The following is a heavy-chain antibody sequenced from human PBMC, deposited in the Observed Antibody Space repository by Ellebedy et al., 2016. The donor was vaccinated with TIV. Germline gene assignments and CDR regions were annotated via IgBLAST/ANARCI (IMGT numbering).Heavy chain of an antibody. J-gene: IGHJ4*02. Sequence: GGSLRLSXEASGFTFSSSWMHWVRQAPGKGLVWVSEINSDGTTTTYADSVKGRFTISRDNAKNTLYLQMNSLRAEDTAVYYCSSDLAHWGQGTLVTVSS. V-gene: IGHV3-74*03. CDR1: GFTFSSSW. CDR3: SSDLAH. CDR2: INSDGTTT.